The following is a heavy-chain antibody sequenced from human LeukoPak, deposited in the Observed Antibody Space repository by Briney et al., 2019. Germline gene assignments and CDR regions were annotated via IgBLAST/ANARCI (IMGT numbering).Heavy chain of an antibody. Sequence: GESLKISCKGSGYSFTSYWIGWVRQMPGKGLEWMGIIYPGDSDTRYSPSFQGQVTISADKSISTAYLQWSSLKASDTAMYYCGGMGGSGSEHDAFDIWGQGTMVTVSS. J-gene: IGHJ3*02. D-gene: IGHD3-10*01. CDR1: GYSFTSYW. CDR3: GGMGGSGSEHDAFDI. V-gene: IGHV5-51*01. CDR2: IYPGDSDT.